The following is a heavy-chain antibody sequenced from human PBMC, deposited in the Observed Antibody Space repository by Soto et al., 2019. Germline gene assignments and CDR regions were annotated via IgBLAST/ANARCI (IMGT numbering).Heavy chain of an antibody. CDR1: GFTFSIYT. Sequence: EVQLVESGGGLVKPGGSLSLSCAASGFTFSIYTMTWVRQAPGKGLEWVSSISDTSSHIYYSDSVEGRFTVSRDNAENSLFLQVTSLGAEDTAVYYCARVRSGGSGYFDSWGQGTLVTVSS. CDR2: ISDTSSHI. D-gene: IGHD2-15*01. J-gene: IGHJ4*02. V-gene: IGHV3-21*01. CDR3: ARVRSGGSGYFDS.